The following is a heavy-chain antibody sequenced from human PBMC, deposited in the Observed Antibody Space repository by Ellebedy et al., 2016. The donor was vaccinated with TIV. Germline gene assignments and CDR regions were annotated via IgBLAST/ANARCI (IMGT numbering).Heavy chain of an antibody. CDR2: INQDGSGK. D-gene: IGHD1-26*01. J-gene: IGHJ4*02. CDR1: GFTFSNAW. V-gene: IGHV3-7*01. CDR3: VRTGMGARSI. Sequence: PGGSLRLSCAASGFTFSNAWMNRVRQAPGKGLEWVANINQDGSGKYYVDSVKGRFTISRDNAKNSLYLQMSSLSAEDTAVYYCVRTGMGARSIWGQGTLVTVSS.